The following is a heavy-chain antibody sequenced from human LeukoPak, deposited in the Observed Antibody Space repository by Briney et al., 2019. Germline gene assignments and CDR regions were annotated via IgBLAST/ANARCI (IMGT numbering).Heavy chain of an antibody. CDR1: GDSVSSKNGA. CDR3: ARDFGTTGWHTFDY. CDR2: TYYRSKWYN. J-gene: IGHJ4*02. D-gene: IGHD6-19*01. Sequence: SQTLSLTCVVTGDSVSSKNGAWNWIRQSPSRGLEWLGRTYYRSKWYNDYAESMEGRMTISQDTSKNQYSLHLNSVTPDDTAVYYCARDFGTTGWHTFDYWGQGTLVTVSS. V-gene: IGHV6-1*01.